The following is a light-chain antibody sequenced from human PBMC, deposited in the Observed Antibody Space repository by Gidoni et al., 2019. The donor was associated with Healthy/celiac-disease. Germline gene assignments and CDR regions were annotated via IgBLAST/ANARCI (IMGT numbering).Light chain of an antibody. V-gene: IGKV3-15*01. J-gene: IGKJ1*01. CDR2: GAS. CDR3: QQYNNWPPWT. CDR1: PSVSSN. Sequence: EIVMTQSPATLSVSPGERATLSCRASPSVSSNLAWYQQKPGQAPRVLSYGASTRATGIPARFSGSASGTEFTLTISSLQSEDFAVYYCQQYNNWPPWTFGQGTKVEIK.